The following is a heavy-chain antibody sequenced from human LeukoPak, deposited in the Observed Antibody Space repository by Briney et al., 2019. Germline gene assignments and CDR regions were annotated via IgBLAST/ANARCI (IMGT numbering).Heavy chain of an antibody. CDR3: ARGPKNYDFWSGYYYGMDV. D-gene: IGHD3-3*01. J-gene: IGHJ6*02. CDR2: MNPNSGNT. CDR1: GYNFTSYD. Sequence: ASVKVSCKASGYNFTSYDINWVRQATGQGLEWMGWMNPNSGNTGYAQKFQGRVTMTRNTSISTAYMELSSLRSEDTAVYYCARGPKNYDFWSGYYYGMDVWGQGTTVTVSS. V-gene: IGHV1-8*01.